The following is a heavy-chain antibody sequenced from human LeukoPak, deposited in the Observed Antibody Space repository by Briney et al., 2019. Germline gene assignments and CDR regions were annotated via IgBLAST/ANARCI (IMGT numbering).Heavy chain of an antibody. CDR2: ISAYNGNT. CDR3: ARDWKGYCSSTSCDAFDI. D-gene: IGHD2-2*01. CDR1: GYTFTSYG. V-gene: IGHV1-18*01. Sequence: ASVKVPCKASGYTFTSYGISWVRQAPGQGLEWMGWISAYNGNTNYAQKLQGRVTMTTDTSTSTAYMELRSLRSDDTAVYYCARDWKGYCSSTSCDAFDIWGQGQWSPSLQ. J-gene: IGHJ3*02.